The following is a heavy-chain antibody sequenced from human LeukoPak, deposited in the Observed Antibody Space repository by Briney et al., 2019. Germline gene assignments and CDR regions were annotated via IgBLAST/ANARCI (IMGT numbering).Heavy chain of an antibody. V-gene: IGHV4-39*07. CDR3: ARAYCSGGSCYSRTKYNWFDP. CDR1: GDSISSSSYY. D-gene: IGHD2-15*01. J-gene: IGHJ5*02. CDR2: TYYSGST. Sequence: SETLSLTCTVSGDSISSSSYYWGWIRQPPGKGLEWIGSTYYSGSTYYNPSLNSRVTISVDTSKNQFSLKLSSVTAADTAVYYCARAYCSGGSCYSRTKYNWFDPWGQGTLVTVSS.